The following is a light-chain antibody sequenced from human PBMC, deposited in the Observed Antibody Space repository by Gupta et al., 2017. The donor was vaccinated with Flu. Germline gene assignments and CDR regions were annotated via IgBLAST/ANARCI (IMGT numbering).Light chain of an antibody. CDR3: QQNYRTPIT. CDR1: QSISSY. Sequence: IQMTQSPSSLSASVGDRVTITCRASQSISSYLNWYQQKPGKAPKLLIYAASSLQSGVPSRFSGSGSGTDFTLTISSLQPEDFATYYCQQNYRTPITFGRGTRLEIK. J-gene: IGKJ5*01. CDR2: AAS. V-gene: IGKV1-39*01.